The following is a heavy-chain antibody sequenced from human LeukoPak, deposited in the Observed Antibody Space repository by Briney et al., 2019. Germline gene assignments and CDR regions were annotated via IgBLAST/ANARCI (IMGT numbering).Heavy chain of an antibody. CDR3: ARVSNEAFDI. Sequence: PSETLSLTCTVSGGSISTYYWSWIRQPPGKGLEWIGYVYYIGTTNYNPSLTSRATISVDTSKNQFSLKLSSVTAADTALYYCARVSNEAFDIWGQGTIVTVSS. V-gene: IGHV4-59*01. CDR1: GGSISTYY. J-gene: IGHJ3*02. CDR2: VYYIGTT.